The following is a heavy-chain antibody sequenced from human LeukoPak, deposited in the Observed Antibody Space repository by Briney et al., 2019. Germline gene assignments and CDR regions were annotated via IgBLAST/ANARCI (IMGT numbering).Heavy chain of an antibody. Sequence: PGGSLRLSCAASGFTFSNAWMSWVRQAPGKGLEWVGRIKSKTDGGTTDCAAPVKGRFNISRDDSKNTLYLQMNSLKTEDTAVYYCTTADNWNDRFDYWGQGTLVTVSS. J-gene: IGHJ4*02. CDR1: GFTFSNAW. V-gene: IGHV3-15*01. D-gene: IGHD1-1*01. CDR2: IKSKTDGGTT. CDR3: TTADNWNDRFDY.